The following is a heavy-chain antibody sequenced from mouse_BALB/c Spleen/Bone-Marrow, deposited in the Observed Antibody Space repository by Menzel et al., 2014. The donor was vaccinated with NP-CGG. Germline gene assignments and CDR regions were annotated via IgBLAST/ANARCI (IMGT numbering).Heavy chain of an antibody. J-gene: IGHJ3*01. CDR2: IWAGGST. CDR1: GFSLTSYG. D-gene: IGHD2-4*01. Sequence: ESGPGLVAPSQSLSITCTVSGFSLTSYGVHWVRQPPGKGLEWLGVIWAGGSTNYNSALMSRLSISKDNSKSQVFLKMNSLQTDDTAMDYCASMITTAWFAYWGQGTLVTVSA. CDR3: ASMITTAWFAY. V-gene: IGHV2-9*02.